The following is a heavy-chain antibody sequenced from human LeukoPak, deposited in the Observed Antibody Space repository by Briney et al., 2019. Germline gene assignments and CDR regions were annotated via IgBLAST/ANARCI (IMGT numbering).Heavy chain of an antibody. V-gene: IGHV3-53*01. Sequence: GGSLRLSCAASGFTVSTNYMSWVRRAPGKGLEWVSVLYTSGYTYYADSVKGRFTISRDSSKNTLYLQMNSLRAEDTAVYYCATGGDYYYSHYWGQGTLVTVSS. D-gene: IGHD3-22*01. CDR2: LYTSGYT. J-gene: IGHJ4*02. CDR1: GFTVSTNY. CDR3: ATGGDYYYSHY.